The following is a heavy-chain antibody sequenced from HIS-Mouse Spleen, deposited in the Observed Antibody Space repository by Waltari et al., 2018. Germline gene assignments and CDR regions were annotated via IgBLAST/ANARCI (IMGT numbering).Heavy chain of an antibody. Sequence: QLQLQESGPGLVKPSETLSLTCTVSGCPISSSIYYWGWLRQPPGKGLEWIGSIYYSASTYYNPSIKSRVTISVDTSKNQFSLKLSSVTAADTAVYYCAVYSGSYYLDYWGQGTLVTVSS. CDR1: GCPISSSIYY. D-gene: IGHD1-26*01. CDR2: IYYSAST. J-gene: IGHJ4*02. V-gene: IGHV4-39*07. CDR3: AVYSGSYYLDY.